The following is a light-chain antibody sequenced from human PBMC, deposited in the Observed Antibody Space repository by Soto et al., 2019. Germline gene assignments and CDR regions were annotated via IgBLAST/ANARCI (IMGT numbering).Light chain of an antibody. CDR3: QQYNSYSVWT. J-gene: IGKJ1*01. V-gene: IGKV1-5*01. CDR2: DAS. Sequence: DIQMTQSPSTLSASVGDRVTITCRASQSISSWLAWYQQKPGKAPKLLIYDASSLESGVPSRFSGSGSGTEFTLTISSLQPDDFATYYCQQYNSYSVWTFGQGTEVEIK. CDR1: QSISSW.